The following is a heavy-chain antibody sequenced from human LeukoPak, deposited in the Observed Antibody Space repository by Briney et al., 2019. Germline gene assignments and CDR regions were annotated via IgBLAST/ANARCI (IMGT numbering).Heavy chain of an antibody. CDR1: GFTFSSYW. V-gene: IGHV3-7*01. J-gene: IGHJ4*02. CDR2: IKQDGSEK. CDR3: ARAHYYDSSGYLLNY. Sequence: GGSLRLSCAASGFTFSSYWMSWVRQAPGKGLEWVANIKQDGSEKYYVDSVKGQFTISRDNAKNSLYLQMNSLRAEDTAVYYCARAHYYDSSGYLLNYWGQGTLVTVSS. D-gene: IGHD3-22*01.